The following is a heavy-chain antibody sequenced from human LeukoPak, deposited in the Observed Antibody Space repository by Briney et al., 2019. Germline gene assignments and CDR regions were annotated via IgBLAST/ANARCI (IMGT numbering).Heavy chain of an antibody. CDR2: IYYTGNT. D-gene: IGHD3-10*01. CDR1: GDSITGYY. V-gene: IGHV4-39*01. CDR3: ARHKIFGGFGEFDY. Sequence: SETLSLTCSVSGDSITGYYWDWIRQPSGKGLEWIGNIYYTGNTYYNSSLKSRVTISLDTSKNQFSLKVISMTAADTAVYYCARHKIFGGFGEFDYWGQGTLVTVSS. J-gene: IGHJ4*02.